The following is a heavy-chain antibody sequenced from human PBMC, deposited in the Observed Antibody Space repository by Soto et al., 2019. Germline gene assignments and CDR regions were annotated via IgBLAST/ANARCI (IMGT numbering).Heavy chain of an antibody. CDR3: ARDDCSGGSCYFSDY. CDR1: GFTFSSYG. D-gene: IGHD2-15*01. J-gene: IGHJ4*02. Sequence: GRSLRLCCAASGFTFSSYGMPWVRQAPGKGPEWVAVIWYDGSNKYYADSMKGRFTISRDNSKNTLYLQMNSLRAEDTAVYYCARDDCSGGSCYFSDYWGQGTLVTVSS. CDR2: IWYDGSNK. V-gene: IGHV3-33*01.